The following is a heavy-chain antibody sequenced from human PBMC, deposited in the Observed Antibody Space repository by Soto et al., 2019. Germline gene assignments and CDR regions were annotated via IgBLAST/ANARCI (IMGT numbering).Heavy chain of an antibody. J-gene: IGHJ5*02. V-gene: IGHV1-58*01. D-gene: IGHD2-15*01. Sequence: GASVKVSCKASGFTFTSSAVQWVRQARGQRLEWIGWIVVGSGNTNYAQKFQERVTITRDMSTSTAYMELSSLRSEDTAVYYCAADFPNYCSGGSCSYNWFDPWGQGTLVTVSS. CDR1: GFTFTSSA. CDR2: IVVGSGNT. CDR3: AADFPNYCSGGSCSYNWFDP.